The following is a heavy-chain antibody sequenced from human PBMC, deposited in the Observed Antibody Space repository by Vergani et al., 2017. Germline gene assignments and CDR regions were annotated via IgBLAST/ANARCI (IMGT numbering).Heavy chain of an antibody. V-gene: IGHV4-61*02. D-gene: IGHD1-26*01. Sequence: QVQLQESGPGLVKPSQTLSLTCTVSGGSISSGSSYWSWIRQPAGKGLEWIGRTYISGSTNYNPSVKSRVTISVDTSKNHFSLKLSSVTAADTALYYCARGGGCELPYRRLDYWGQGTLITVSS. CDR1: GGSISSGSSY. J-gene: IGHJ4*02. CDR2: TYISGST. CDR3: ARGGGCELPYRRLDY.